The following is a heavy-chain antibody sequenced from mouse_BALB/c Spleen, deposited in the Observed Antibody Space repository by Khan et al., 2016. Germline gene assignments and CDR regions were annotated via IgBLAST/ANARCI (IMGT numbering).Heavy chain of an antibody. D-gene: IGHD2-13*01. V-gene: IGHV4-1*02. CDR2: INPDSSQT. CDR3: ARWDYGDDYFDY. CDR1: GFDFSRYW. J-gene: IGHJ2*01. Sequence: VKLLASGGGLVQPGGSLKLSCAASGFDFSRYWMSWVRQALGKGLEWIGEINPDSSQTKYTPSLKNKFIISRDNAKHTRYLQMSKVRSEDTALYYCARWDYGDDYFDYWGQGTTLTVSA.